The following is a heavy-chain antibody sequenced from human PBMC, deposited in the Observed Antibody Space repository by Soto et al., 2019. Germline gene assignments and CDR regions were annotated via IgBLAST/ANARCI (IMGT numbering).Heavy chain of an antibody. V-gene: IGHV1-69*13. CDR2: IIPIFGTA. J-gene: IGHJ6*02. Sequence: SVKVSCKASGGTFSSYAISWVRQAPGQGLEWMGGIIPIFGTANYAQKFQGRVTITADESTSTAYMELSSLRSEDTAVYYCANKYSSSWYPGLSYYGMDVWGQGTTVTVSS. CDR1: GGTFSSYA. D-gene: IGHD6-13*01. CDR3: ANKYSSSWYPGLSYYGMDV.